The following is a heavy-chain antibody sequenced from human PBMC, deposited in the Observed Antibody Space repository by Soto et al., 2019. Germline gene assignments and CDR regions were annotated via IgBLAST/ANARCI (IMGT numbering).Heavy chain of an antibody. CDR1: GGSISSSNYY. J-gene: IGHJ5*02. CDR2: IYYSGST. Sequence: QLQLQESGPGLVKPSETLSLTCTVSGGSISSSNYYWGWIRQPPGKGLEWIGSIYYSGSTYYNPSLTSRVTIAVDTSKNQCALKLSSVTAADTAVYYCATQEVGGSYVYTFDPWGQGTLVTVSS. CDR3: ATQEVGGSYVYTFDP. D-gene: IGHD1-26*01. V-gene: IGHV4-39*01.